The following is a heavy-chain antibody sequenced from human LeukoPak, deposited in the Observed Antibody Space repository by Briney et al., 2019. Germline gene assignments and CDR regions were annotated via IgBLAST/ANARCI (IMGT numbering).Heavy chain of an antibody. CDR1: GYTFTSYY. D-gene: IGHD2-2*01. V-gene: IGHV1-46*01. J-gene: IGHJ4*02. CDR3: ARESKVLPAAGYFDY. CDR2: INPSGGST. Sequence: ASVKVSCKASGYTFTSYYMHWVRQAPGQGLEWMGIINPSGGSTSYAQKFQGRVTMTRDTSTSTVYMELSSLRSEDTAVYYCARESKVLPAAGYFDYWGQGTLVTVSS.